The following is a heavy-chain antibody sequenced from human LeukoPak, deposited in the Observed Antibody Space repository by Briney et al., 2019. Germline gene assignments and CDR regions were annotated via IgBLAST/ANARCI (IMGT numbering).Heavy chain of an antibody. CDR3: ARERSYSSSTSCYAVDY. CDR1: GFTFSSYA. J-gene: IGHJ4*02. CDR2: ISYDGSNK. V-gene: IGHV3-30*04. D-gene: IGHD2-2*01. Sequence: GGSLRLSCAASGFTFSSYAMHWVRQAPGKGLEWVAVISYDGSNKYYADSVKCRFTISRDNSKNTLYLQMNSLRAEDTAVYYCARERSYSSSTSCYAVDYWGQGTLVTVSS.